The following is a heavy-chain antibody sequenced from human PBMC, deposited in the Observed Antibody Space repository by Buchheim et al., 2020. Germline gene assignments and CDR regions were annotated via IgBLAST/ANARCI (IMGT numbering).Heavy chain of an antibody. CDR1: GFTFSSYS. Sequence: EVQLVESGGGLVQRGGCLRLSCAASGFTFSSYSMNWVRQAPGKGLEWVSYISSSSSTIYYADSVKGRFTISRDKAKNSLYLPMNSLRAEDTAVYYCARDSDPLLWFGEYFDYLGQGTL. CDR3: ARDSDPLLWFGEYFDY. D-gene: IGHD3-10*01. V-gene: IGHV3-48*01. J-gene: IGHJ4*02. CDR2: ISSSSSTI.